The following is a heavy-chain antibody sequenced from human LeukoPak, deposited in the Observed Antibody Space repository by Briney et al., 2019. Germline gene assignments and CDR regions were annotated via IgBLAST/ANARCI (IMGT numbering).Heavy chain of an antibody. CDR2: IRYDGSNK. CDR3: ASRGSYYYDSSGYYPLPDY. V-gene: IGHV3-30*02. Sequence: GGSLRLSCAASGFTFSSYGMHWVRQAPGKGLEWVAFIRYDGSNKYYADSVKGRFTISRDNSKNTLYLQMNSLRAEDTAVYYCASRGSYYYDSSGYYPLPDYWGQGTLVTVSS. CDR1: GFTFSSYG. J-gene: IGHJ4*02. D-gene: IGHD3-22*01.